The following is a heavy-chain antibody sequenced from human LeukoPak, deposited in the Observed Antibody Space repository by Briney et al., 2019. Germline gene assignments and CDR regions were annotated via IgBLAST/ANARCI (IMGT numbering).Heavy chain of an antibody. CDR2: ISYDGSNK. V-gene: IGHV3-30*01. Sequence: GGSLRLSCAASGFTFSSYAMHWVRQAPGKGLEWVAVISYDGSNKYYADSVKGRFTISRDNSKNTLYLQMNSLRAEDTAVYYCAKVSYGSVAGTLDYWGQGTLVTVSS. CDR3: AKVSYGSVAGTLDY. D-gene: IGHD6-19*01. CDR1: GFTFSSYA. J-gene: IGHJ4*02.